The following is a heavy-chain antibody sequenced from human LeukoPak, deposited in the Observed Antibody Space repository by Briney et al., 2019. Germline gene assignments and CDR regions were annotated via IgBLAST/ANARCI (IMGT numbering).Heavy chain of an antibody. D-gene: IGHD3-3*01. J-gene: IGHJ4*02. CDR1: GYTLTGYY. V-gene: IGHV1-2*02. CDR3: ARDGASGYLADY. CDR2: INPNSGGT. Sequence: VASVTVSFMASGYTLTGYYMHWVRQAPGQGLAWMGWINPNSGGTNYAQRFQGRVTMTRETSISTAYMELSRLGSDDTAVYYCARDGASGYLADYWGQGTLVTVSS.